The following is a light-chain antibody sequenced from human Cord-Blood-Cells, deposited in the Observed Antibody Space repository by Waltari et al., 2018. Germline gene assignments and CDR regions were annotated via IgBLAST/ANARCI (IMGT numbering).Light chain of an antibody. Sequence: QSALTQPASVSGSPGQSITISCTGTSSDVGGYNYVSWYQQHPGKAPKLMIYDVSKRPSGVSSRVSGSKSGNTASLTIAGRQAEDEADYYCSSYTSSSTWVFGGGTKLTVL. CDR1: SSDVGGYNY. CDR2: DVS. J-gene: IGLJ3*02. V-gene: IGLV2-14*01. CDR3: SSYTSSSTWV.